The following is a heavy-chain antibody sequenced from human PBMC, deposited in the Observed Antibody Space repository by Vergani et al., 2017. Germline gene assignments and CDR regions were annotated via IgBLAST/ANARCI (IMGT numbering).Heavy chain of an antibody. V-gene: IGHV3-33*01. J-gene: IGHJ5*02. Sequence: QVQLVESGGGVVQPGRSLRLSCAASGFTFSTYGMHWVRQAPGKGLEWVAVIWYDGSKKYYGDSVKGRFTISRDNSKNTLYLQMNSLSAEDTAVYYCARDGDFWSAYFSSTNWCDPWGQGTLVTVSS. CDR2: IWYDGSKK. D-gene: IGHD3-3*01. CDR3: ARDGDFWSAYFSSTNWCDP. CDR1: GFTFSTYG.